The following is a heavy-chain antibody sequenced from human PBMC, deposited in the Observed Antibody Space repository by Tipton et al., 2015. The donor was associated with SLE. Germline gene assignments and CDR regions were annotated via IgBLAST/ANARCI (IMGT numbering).Heavy chain of an antibody. J-gene: IGHJ3*01. V-gene: IGHV3-30*02. CDR1: GFNFTNYG. CDR2: IRYDGGNK. CDR3: AKGVRGLGPIDIFDL. Sequence: SLRLSCAASGFNFTNYGMHWVRQAPGKGLEWVAFIRYDGGNKHLVDSVKGRFTISRDNSKNTLYLQMNSLRIEDAAVYYCAKGVRGLGPIDIFDLWGQGAMITVSS. D-gene: IGHD2-21*01.